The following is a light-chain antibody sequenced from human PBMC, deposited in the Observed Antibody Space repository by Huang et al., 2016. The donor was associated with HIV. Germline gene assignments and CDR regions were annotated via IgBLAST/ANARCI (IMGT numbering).Light chain of an antibody. V-gene: IGKV4-1*01. CDR3: HQYYNTRYT. CDR2: WAS. Sequence: DIVMTQSPDSLAVSLGERATINCKSSQSVLYSSNNKNYLSWYQQKPGQSPKLLISWASTGESGVPDRFSGSGSGTDFTLTISSLQAEDVAVYYCHQYYNTRYTFGQGTKLEIK. CDR1: QSVLYSSNNKNY. J-gene: IGKJ2*01.